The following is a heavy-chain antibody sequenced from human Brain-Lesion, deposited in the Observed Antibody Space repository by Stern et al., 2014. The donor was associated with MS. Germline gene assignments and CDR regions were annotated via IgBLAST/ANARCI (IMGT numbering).Heavy chain of an antibody. Sequence: VQLVESGPGLVKPSQTLSLSCTVSGCSISSGGYHWSWIRPPAGNGLAWIARIFNSRRTRHNPSPTSRVPISKDTSQNQFSLNLNSRTAADTAVYYCARGRVVPGFQYYATDVWGQGPTVIVSS. CDR2: IFNSRRT. CDR3: ARGRVVPGFQYYATDV. CDR1: GCSISSGGYH. J-gene: IGHJ6*02. D-gene: IGHD2-2*01. V-gene: IGHV4-61*02.